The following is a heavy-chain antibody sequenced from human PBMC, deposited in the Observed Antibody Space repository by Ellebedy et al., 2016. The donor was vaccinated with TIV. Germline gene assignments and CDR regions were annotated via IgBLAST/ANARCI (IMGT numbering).Heavy chain of an antibody. D-gene: IGHD4-23*01. CDR3: ARDAAGNGGKLDY. CDR2: IYSGGDGGDT. V-gene: IGHV3-53*01. Sequence: PGGSLRLSCAASGFTVSGNYMNWVRQAPGKGLEWVSVIYSGGDGGDTYYADSVKGRFTISRDNSKNTLYLQMNSLRAEDTAVYYCARDAAGNGGKLDYWGQGALVTVSS. CDR1: GFTVSGNY. J-gene: IGHJ4*02.